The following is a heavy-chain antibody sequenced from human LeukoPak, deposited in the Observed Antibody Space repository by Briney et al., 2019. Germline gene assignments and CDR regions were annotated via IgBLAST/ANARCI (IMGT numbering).Heavy chain of an antibody. CDR2: INSDGSST. D-gene: IGHD5-18*01. V-gene: IGHV3-74*01. CDR3: ARSEGTTWIQLWSPFDY. Sequence: PGGSLRLSCAASGFTFSSYWMHWVRQAPGKGLVWVSRINSDGSSTSYADSVKGRFTISRDNAKNTLYLQMNSLRAEDTDVYYCARSEGTTWIQLWSPFDYWGQGTLVTVSS. J-gene: IGHJ4*02. CDR1: GFTFSSYW.